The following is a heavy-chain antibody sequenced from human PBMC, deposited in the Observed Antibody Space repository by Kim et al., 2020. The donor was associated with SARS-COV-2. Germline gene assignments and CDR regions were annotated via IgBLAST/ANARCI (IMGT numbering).Heavy chain of an antibody. CDR1: GGSISSSNW. V-gene: IGHV4-4*02. Sequence: SETLSLTCAVSGGSISSSNWWSWVRQPPGKGLEWIGEIYHSGSTNYNPSLKSRVTISVDKSKNQFSLKLSSVTAADTAVYYCARDPSYYYGSEPPRNWGQGTLVTVSS. J-gene: IGHJ4*02. CDR2: IYHSGST. CDR3: ARDPSYYYGSEPPRN. D-gene: IGHD3-10*01.